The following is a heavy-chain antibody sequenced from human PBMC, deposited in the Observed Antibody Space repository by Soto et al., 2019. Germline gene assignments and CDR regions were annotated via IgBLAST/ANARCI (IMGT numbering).Heavy chain of an antibody. V-gene: IGHV1-18*01. Sequence: QVQLVQSGAEVKKAGASVKVSCKASGYTFASYGISWVRQAPGQGLEWMGWISGYNGDTNYAQKLQDRVTMTTDTTTNTVYMELRSLTSDDTAVYYCARGGRGVTLYFDYWGQGTLVTASS. CDR1: GYTFASYG. D-gene: IGHD3-10*01. CDR3: ARGGRGVTLYFDY. J-gene: IGHJ4*02. CDR2: ISGYNGDT.